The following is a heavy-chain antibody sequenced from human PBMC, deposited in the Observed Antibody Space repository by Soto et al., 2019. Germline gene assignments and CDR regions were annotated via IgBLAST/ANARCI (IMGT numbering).Heavy chain of an antibody. Sequence: TSETLSLTCTVSGGSINSSYYWGWIRQPPGKGLEWIGTLYYSGSTHYNPSLMSRVTISANTSKNQFSLKLSSVTAADTALYYCARLVTIFGVVIRMDVWGQGTTVTVSS. CDR2: LYYSGST. J-gene: IGHJ6*02. D-gene: IGHD3-3*01. V-gene: IGHV4-39*01. CDR3: ARLVTIFGVVIRMDV. CDR1: GGSINSSYY.